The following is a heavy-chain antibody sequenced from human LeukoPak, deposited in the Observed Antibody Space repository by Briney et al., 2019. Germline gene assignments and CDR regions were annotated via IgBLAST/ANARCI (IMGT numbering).Heavy chain of an antibody. D-gene: IGHD3-10*01. Sequence: SETLSLTCTVSGGSISSYYWSWIRQPPGKGLEWIGEINHSGSTNYNPSLKSRVTISVDTSKNQFSLKLSSVTAADTAVYYCARVIRGPYYYYYYMDVWGKGTTVTVSS. J-gene: IGHJ6*03. CDR3: ARVIRGPYYYYYYMDV. V-gene: IGHV4-34*01. CDR1: GGSISSYY. CDR2: INHSGST.